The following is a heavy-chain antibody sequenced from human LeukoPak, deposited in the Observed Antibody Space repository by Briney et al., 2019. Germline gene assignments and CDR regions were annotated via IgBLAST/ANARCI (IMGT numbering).Heavy chain of an antibody. V-gene: IGHV3-33*01. D-gene: IGHD2-15*01. CDR1: GFTFSTYG. Sequence: PGRSLRLSCVASGFTFSTYGMHWVRQAPGKGLEWVAIIWYDGSKEFYADSVKGRFTISRDNSKNSPYLQMSSLRADDSAIYYCAREKGSGPDYWGQGTLVTVSS. CDR3: AREKGSGPDY. CDR2: IWYDGSKE. J-gene: IGHJ4*02.